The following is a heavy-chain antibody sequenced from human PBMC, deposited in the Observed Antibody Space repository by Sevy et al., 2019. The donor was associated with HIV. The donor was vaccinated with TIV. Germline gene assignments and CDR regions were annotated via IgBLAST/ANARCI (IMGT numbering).Heavy chain of an antibody. J-gene: IGHJ6*02. CDR3: ARDSSGYDWVPMDV. CDR1: GFTFSGYT. CDR2: ISSTSATI. Sequence: GGSLRLSCAASGFTFSGYTMDWVRQAPGKGLEWVAYISSTSATIYYADSVKGRFTISRDNAKKSLFLQMNSLRAEDTAVYYCARDSSGYDWVPMDVWAQGTTVTVSS. D-gene: IGHD5-12*01. V-gene: IGHV3-48*01.